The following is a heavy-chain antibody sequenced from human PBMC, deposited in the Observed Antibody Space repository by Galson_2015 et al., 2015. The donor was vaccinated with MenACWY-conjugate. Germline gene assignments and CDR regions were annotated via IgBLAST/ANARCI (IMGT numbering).Heavy chain of an antibody. D-gene: IGHD2-2*01. CDR1: GFSLRASSVG. CDR3: AHSPYCSTTSCYAARAFDV. J-gene: IGHJ3*01. V-gene: IGHV2-5*02. CDR2: IYWEDEK. Sequence: LEKPTQALKLPFTFSGFSLRASSVGGGWIRQPPGQALEWLSLIYWEDEKRYSPSLKSRLTITKDTSKNQVVLSMTNMDPVDTATYYCAHSPYCSTTSCYAARAFDVWGQGTVVTVSS.